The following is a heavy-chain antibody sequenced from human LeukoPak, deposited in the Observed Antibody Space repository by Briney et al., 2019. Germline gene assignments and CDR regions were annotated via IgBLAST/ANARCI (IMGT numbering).Heavy chain of an antibody. J-gene: IGHJ6*02. CDR1: GFTFSDYY. V-gene: IGHV3-11*03. CDR3: ARMCVNTRGEVGMDV. D-gene: IGHD3-16*01. Sequence: GGSLRLSCAASGFTFSDYYMSWIRQAPGKGLEWVAYTSPSTDYRSYAPSVRGRFTISRDNAKNSLSLEMNSLRAEDTAVYYCARMCVNTRGEVGMDVWGQGTTVTVSS. CDR2: TSPSTDYR.